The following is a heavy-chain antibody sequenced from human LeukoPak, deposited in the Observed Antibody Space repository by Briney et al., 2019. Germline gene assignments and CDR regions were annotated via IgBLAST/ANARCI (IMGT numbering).Heavy chain of an antibody. CDR2: ISAYNGNT. CDR1: GYTFTSYG. V-gene: IGHV1-18*01. J-gene: IGHJ4*02. D-gene: IGHD2-2*01. Sequence: ASVKVSCKASGYTFTSYGISWVRQAPGQGLEWMGWISAYNGNTNYAQKLQGRVTMTTDTSTSTAYMELRSLRSDDTAVYYCARAYQLRWNSYFDYWGQGTLVTVSS. CDR3: ARAYQLRWNSYFDY.